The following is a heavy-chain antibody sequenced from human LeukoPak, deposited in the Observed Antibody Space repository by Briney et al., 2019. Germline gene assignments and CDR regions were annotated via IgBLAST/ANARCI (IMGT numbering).Heavy chain of an antibody. Sequence: AETLSLTCTVSGASISSYYWSWVRQPAGKGLEWIVRIYASGSPNYNPSLKSRVTMSVDTSRNHFSLKLSSVTAADTAVYYCARNYYFDLWGQGTLVTVSS. CDR3: ARNYYFDL. CDR1: GASISSYY. V-gene: IGHV4-4*07. CDR2: IYASGSP. J-gene: IGHJ4*02.